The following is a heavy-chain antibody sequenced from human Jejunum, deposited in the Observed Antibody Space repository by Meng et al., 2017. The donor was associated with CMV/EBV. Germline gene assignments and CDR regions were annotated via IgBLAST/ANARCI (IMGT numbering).Heavy chain of an antibody. V-gene: IGHV1-69*05. D-gene: IGHD5-12*01. CDR1: TYA. CDR3: ARDHTGGYSGYDDYYGMDV. CDR2: IIPIFGSA. J-gene: IGHJ6*02. Sequence: TYAINWVRQAPGQGLEWMGGIIPIFGSATYAQKFQGRVTITTDESTSTAYMELRSLRSEDTAVFYCARDHTGGYSGYDDYYGMDVWGQGTTVTVSS.